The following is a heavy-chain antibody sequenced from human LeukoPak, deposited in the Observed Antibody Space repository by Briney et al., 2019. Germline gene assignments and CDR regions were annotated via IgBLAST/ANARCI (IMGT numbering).Heavy chain of an antibody. Sequence: SETLSLTCAVYGGSFSGYYWNWIRQPPGKGLEWIGEINHSGSTNYNQSLKSRLTISVDTSKNQFSLKLDSVTAADTAVYYCATTGGYWGQGTLVTVSS. CDR1: GGSFSGYY. CDR3: ATTGGY. V-gene: IGHV4-34*01. CDR2: INHSGST. J-gene: IGHJ4*02. D-gene: IGHD7-27*01.